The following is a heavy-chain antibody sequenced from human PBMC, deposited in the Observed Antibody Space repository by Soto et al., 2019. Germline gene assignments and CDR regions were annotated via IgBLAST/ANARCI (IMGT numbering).Heavy chain of an antibody. CDR1: GFTFSAYY. Sequence: EVQLVQSGGGLVQPGGSLRLSCAASGFTFSAYYMDWVRRAPGKGLEWVGRIRNTANNYATEYAASLKGRVTFSRDDSENSLYLQMNSLETEDTAVYWCTREKRYYNNLTSFYFDNWGQGTLVTVSS. D-gene: IGHD3-10*01. V-gene: IGHV3-72*01. J-gene: IGHJ4*02. CDR3: TREKRYYNNLTSFYFDN. CDR2: IRNTANNYAT.